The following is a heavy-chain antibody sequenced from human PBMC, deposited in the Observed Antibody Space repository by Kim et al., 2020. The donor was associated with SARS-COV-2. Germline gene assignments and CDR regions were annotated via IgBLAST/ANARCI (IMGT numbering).Heavy chain of an antibody. CDR2: MYSGGAT. V-gene: IGHV3-53*01. J-gene: IGHJ4*02. CDR3: STSHNWNYVLYS. CDR1: GFIVSTYQ. D-gene: IGHD1-7*01. Sequence: GGSLRLSCAASGFIVSTYQMTWVRQAPGKGPEWVSIMYSGGATKYAESVKGRFTISRDTSKNTVHLQMNFLRPEDTAVYSCSTSHNWNYVLYSWGQGT.